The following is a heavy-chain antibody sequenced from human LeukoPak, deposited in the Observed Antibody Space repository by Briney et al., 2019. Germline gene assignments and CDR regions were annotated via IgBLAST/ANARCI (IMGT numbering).Heavy chain of an antibody. Sequence: SETLSLTCTVSGGSISRYYWSWIRQPPGKGLEWIGYIDSSGSTDYNPSLKSPVTISVDMSKNQFSLKVTSVTAADTAVYYCARHWSNWGSPFENWGQGNLVTVSS. CDR2: IDSSGST. J-gene: IGHJ4*02. CDR3: ARHWSNWGSPFEN. CDR1: GGSISRYY. D-gene: IGHD7-27*01. V-gene: IGHV4-4*09.